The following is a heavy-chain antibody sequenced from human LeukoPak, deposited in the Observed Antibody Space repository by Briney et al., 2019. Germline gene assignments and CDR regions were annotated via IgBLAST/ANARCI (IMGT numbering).Heavy chain of an antibody. CDR3: ARGFYDGSGYWMTPFDY. D-gene: IGHD3-22*01. Sequence: PSETLSLTCTVSGGSISSYYWSWIRQPPGKGLEWIGYIYYSGSTNYNPSLKSRVTISVDTSKNQFSLKLSSVTAADTAVYYCARGFYDGSGYWMTPFDYWGQGTLVTVSS. CDR2: IYYSGST. V-gene: IGHV4-59*01. J-gene: IGHJ4*02. CDR1: GGSISSYY.